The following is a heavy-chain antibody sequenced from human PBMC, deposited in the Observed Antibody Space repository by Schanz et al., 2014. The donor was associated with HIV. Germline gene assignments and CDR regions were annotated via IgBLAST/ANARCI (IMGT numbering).Heavy chain of an antibody. V-gene: IGHV1-69*01. CDR2: IIPIFGTS. Sequence: QVQLVQSGAEVKKPGSSVKVSCKASGGTFSHYAINWVRQAPGQGLEWMGGIIPIFGTSNYAQKFQGRVTIAADESTSTAYMELSSLRSEDTAVYYCARGRYSGSYYNSWGQGTLVTVSS. D-gene: IGHD1-26*01. J-gene: IGHJ4*02. CDR3: ARGRYSGSYYNS. CDR1: GGTFSHYA.